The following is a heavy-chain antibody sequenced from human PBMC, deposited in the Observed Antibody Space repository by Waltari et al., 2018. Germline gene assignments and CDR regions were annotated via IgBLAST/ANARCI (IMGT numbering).Heavy chain of an antibody. CDR3: ARLDYSALRRGCDP. CDR1: GDSISSDSYY. J-gene: IGHJ5*02. D-gene: IGHD4-4*01. V-gene: IGHV4-39*01. Sequence: QLQLQESGPGLVKPSETLSLTCTVSGDSISSDSYYWGWLRQPLGKGLAWIGTVHFTGTTYYNPSLESRVTISVDTSNKQFSLKLTSVTAADTAIYYCARLDYSALRRGCDPWGQGTLVTVSS. CDR2: VHFTGTT.